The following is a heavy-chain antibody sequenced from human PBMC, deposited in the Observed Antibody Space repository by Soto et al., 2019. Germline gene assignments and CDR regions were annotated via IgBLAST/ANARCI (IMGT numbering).Heavy chain of an antibody. D-gene: IGHD3-10*01. CDR1: GYTLTELS. Sequence: ASVKVSCKVSGYTLTELSMHWVRQAPGKGLEWMGGIDPDDGETIYAQKFQGRVTMTEDTSTDTAYMELSSLRSEDTAVYFCATVWFGELSYTYSYYFDYWGQGTLVTVSS. J-gene: IGHJ4*02. CDR3: ATVWFGELSYTYSYYFDY. CDR2: IDPDDGET. V-gene: IGHV1-24*01.